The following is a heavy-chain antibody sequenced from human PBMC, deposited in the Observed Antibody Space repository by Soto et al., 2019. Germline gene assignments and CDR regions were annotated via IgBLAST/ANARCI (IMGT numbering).Heavy chain of an antibody. CDR2: ISSSSSTI. D-gene: IGHD2-2*01. CDR3: ARVGYCSSTSCYLYYYYMDV. Sequence: EVQLVESGGGLVQPGGSLRLSCAASGLTFSSYSMNWVRQAPGKGLEWVSYISSSSSTIYYADSVKGRFTISRDNAKNSLYLQMNSLRAEDTAVYYCARVGYCSSTSCYLYYYYMDVWGKGTTVTVSS. CDR1: GLTFSSYS. J-gene: IGHJ6*03. V-gene: IGHV3-48*01.